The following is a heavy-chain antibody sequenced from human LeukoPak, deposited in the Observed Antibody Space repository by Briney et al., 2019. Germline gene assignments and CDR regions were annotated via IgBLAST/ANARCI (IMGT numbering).Heavy chain of an antibody. CDR3: AKRPSDYGDYVSYFDY. J-gene: IGHJ4*02. D-gene: IGHD4-17*01. V-gene: IGHV3-30*18. CDR2: ISDDGRSK. Sequence: GGSLRLSCAASGFSFISYGMHWVRQAPGKGLEWVGVISDDGRSKGYADSVKGRFTISRDNSKDTLYPQMNSLRDEDTAVYYCAKRPSDYGDYVSYFDYWGQGTLVTVSS. CDR1: GFSFISYG.